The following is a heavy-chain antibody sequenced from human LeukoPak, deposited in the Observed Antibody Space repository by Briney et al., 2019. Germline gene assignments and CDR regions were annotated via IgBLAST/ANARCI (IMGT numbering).Heavy chain of an antibody. J-gene: IGHJ6*02. CDR2: IYYSGST. D-gene: IGHD3-9*01. CDR3: ARASDILTTSMDV. V-gene: IGHV4-59*01. Sequence: TSETLSLTCTVSGGSISSYYWSWIRQPPGKGLEWIGYIYYSGSTNYNPSLKSRVTISVDTSKNQFSLKLSSVTAADTAVYYCARASDILTTSMDVWGQGTTVTVSS. CDR1: GGSISSYY.